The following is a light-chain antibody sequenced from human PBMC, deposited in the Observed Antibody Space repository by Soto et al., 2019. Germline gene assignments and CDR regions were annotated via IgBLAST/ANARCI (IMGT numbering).Light chain of an antibody. Sequence: EIVLTQSPVTLSLSPGERATLSCRASQSVRTYLAWYQVKPGQAPRLLIYDASRRASSVPARFSGSGSGTDFTLTIRSLEPEDFALYYCQQRNTWPPITFGQGTRLEIK. V-gene: IGKV3-11*01. CDR2: DAS. J-gene: IGKJ5*01. CDR3: QQRNTWPPIT. CDR1: QSVRTY.